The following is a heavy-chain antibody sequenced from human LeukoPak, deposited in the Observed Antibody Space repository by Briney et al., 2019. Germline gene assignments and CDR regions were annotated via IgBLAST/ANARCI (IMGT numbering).Heavy chain of an antibody. D-gene: IGHD3-22*01. Sequence: SETLSLTCAVSGYSISSGYYWGWIRQPPGKGLEWIGSIYHTGSTYYNPSLQSRVTISLDSPKNQFSLKLTSVTAADTAVYYCASGGTAVVMALTYYFDTWGHGTPVTVS. CDR3: ASGGTAVVMALTYYFDT. J-gene: IGHJ4*01. CDR1: GYSISSGYY. V-gene: IGHV4-38-2*01. CDR2: IYHTGST.